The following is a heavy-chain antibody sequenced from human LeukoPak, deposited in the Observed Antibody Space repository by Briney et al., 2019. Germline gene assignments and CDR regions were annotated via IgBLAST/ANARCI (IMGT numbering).Heavy chain of an antibody. CDR1: GFTFSNYA. V-gene: IGHV3-30*14. D-gene: IGHD6-25*01. CDR2: ISFDGNNK. CDR3: VRESERQTASDYFYYMGV. Sequence: GRSLRLSCEASGFTFSNYAMHWVRQAPGKEQQWVAVISFDGNNKKYAGSVNGRFTISRDDSKNTLFLQMNSQRTEDTAVYYCVRESERQTASDYFYYMGVWGKGTTVTVSS. J-gene: IGHJ6*03.